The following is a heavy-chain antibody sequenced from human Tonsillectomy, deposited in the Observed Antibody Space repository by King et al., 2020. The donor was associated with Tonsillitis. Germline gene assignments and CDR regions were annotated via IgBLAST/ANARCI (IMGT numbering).Heavy chain of an antibody. D-gene: IGHD6-19*01. J-gene: IGHJ2*01. V-gene: IGHV3-23*04. CDR2: ISDNGGST. Sequence: VQLVESGGDLVQPGGSLRLSCAASGFTFSSYAMNWVRQAPGKGLEWVSGISDNGGSTYYADSVKGRFTISGDNSKNTLYMQMNSLRAEDTAVYYCAKPPRYSSGWSDWYFDLWGRGTLVTVSS. CDR3: AKPPRYSSGWSDWYFDL. CDR1: GFTFSSYA.